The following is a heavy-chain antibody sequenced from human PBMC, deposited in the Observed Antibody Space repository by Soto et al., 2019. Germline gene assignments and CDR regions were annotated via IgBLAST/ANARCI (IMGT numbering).Heavy chain of an antibody. CDR2: INPSGGST. CDR3: ARDGLNDFASMDV. J-gene: IGHJ6*02. CDR1: GYTFTSYY. D-gene: IGHD3-3*01. V-gene: IGHV1-46*01. Sequence: SVKVSLKASGYTFTSYYMHWVRQAPGQGLEWMGIINPSGGSTSYAQKFQGRVTMTRDTSTSTVYMELSSLRSEDTAVYYCARDGLNDFASMDVWGQGTTVTVSS.